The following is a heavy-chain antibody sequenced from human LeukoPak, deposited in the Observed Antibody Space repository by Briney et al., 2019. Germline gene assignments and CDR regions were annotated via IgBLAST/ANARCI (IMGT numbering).Heavy chain of an antibody. D-gene: IGHD5-24*01. CDR1: GFTFSSHA. CDR3: ARDIRWAFDI. V-gene: IGHV3-23*01. CDR2: ISGTGYTT. J-gene: IGHJ3*02. Sequence: PGGSLRLSCSASGFTFSSHAMTWVRQAPGKGLEWVSIISGTGYTTYYADSVKGRFTISRDNSQNTLYLQMNSLRAEDTAVYYCARDIRWAFDIWGQGTMVTVSS.